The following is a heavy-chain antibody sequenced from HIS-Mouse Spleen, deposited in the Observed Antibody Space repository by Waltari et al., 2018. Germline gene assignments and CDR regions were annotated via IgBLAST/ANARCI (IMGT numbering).Heavy chain of an antibody. CDR3: ARVKTGDAFDI. J-gene: IGHJ3*02. CDR1: GYSISSGYY. CDR2: IYHSGST. D-gene: IGHD7-27*01. V-gene: IGHV4-38-2*02. Sequence: QVQLQESGPGLVKPSETLSRTCTGSGYSISSGYYWGWIRQPPGKGLEWIGSIYHSGSTYYNPSLKSRVTISVDTSKNQFSLKLSSVTAADTAVYYCARVKTGDAFDIWGQGTMVTVSS.